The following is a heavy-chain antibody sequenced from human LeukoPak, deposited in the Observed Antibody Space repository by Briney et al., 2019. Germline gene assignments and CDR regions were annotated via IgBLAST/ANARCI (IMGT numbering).Heavy chain of an antibody. J-gene: IGHJ4*02. Sequence: KPSETLSLTCTVSGCSISSYYWGWIRRPPGRGLGWVGYIYSGTTNYNLSLKSRVTISVDTSKNQFSLKLSSVTAADTAVYYCTRGVYIAAAQYGYWGQGTLVTVSS. CDR1: GCSISSYY. CDR2: IYSGTT. D-gene: IGHD6-13*01. V-gene: IGHV4-59*13. CDR3: TRGVYIAAAQYGY.